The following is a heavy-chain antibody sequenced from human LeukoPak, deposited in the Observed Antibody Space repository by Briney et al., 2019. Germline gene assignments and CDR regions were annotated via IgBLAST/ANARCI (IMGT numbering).Heavy chain of an antibody. CDR1: GYTFTGYY. J-gene: IGHJ4*02. Sequence: WASVKVSCKASGYTFTGYYMHWVRQAPGQRLEWMGWINPNSGGTNYAQKFQGRVTMTRDTSISTAYMELSRLRSDDTAVYYCARLPGSGYSYGSHWGQGTLVTVSS. CDR2: INPNSGGT. D-gene: IGHD5-18*01. CDR3: ARLPGSGYSYGSH. V-gene: IGHV1-2*02.